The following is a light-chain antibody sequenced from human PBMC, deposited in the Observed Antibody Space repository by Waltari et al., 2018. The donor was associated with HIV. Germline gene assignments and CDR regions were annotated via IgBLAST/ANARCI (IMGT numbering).Light chain of an antibody. J-gene: IGKJ2*01. Sequence: EIVTTQSPVRLSVSPGERATLSCRASQSVYNNVAVYPQQSGQAPRLLIFGASTSDSGVPLRFSGSGSGTEFTLTISSLRSEDFVVYYCQQYDRWPQTFGQGPKLEIK. CDR1: QSVYNN. CDR3: QQYDRWPQT. CDR2: GAS. V-gene: IGKV3-15*01.